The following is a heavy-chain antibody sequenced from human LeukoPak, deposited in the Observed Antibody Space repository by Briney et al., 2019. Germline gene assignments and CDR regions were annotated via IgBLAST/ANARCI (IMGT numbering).Heavy chain of an antibody. CDR1: GGSFSGYY. D-gene: IGHD5-12*01. CDR2: INHSGST. J-gene: IGHJ4*02. CDR3: ARTKGGYRSPHFDY. Sequence: SETLSLTCAVYGGSFSGYYWSWIRQPPGKGLEWIGEINHSGSTNYNPSLKSRVTISVDTSKNQFSLKLSSVTAADTAVYYCARTKGGYRSPHFDYWGQGTLVTVSS. V-gene: IGHV4-34*01.